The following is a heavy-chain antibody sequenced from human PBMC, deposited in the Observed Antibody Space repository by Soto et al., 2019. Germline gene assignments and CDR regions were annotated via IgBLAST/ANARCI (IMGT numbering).Heavy chain of an antibody. Sequence: QVQLVQSGAEVKKPGASVKVSCKASGYTFTGYYMDWVRQATGQGLEWMGWINPNSGATNYAQKFQGRVTMTRDTSISTAYMELSRLRSDDTAVYYCARDDVRGAGGNWFDPWGQGTLVTVSS. CDR2: INPNSGAT. D-gene: IGHD1-26*01. J-gene: IGHJ5*02. V-gene: IGHV1-2*02. CDR1: GYTFTGYY. CDR3: ARDDVRGAGGNWFDP.